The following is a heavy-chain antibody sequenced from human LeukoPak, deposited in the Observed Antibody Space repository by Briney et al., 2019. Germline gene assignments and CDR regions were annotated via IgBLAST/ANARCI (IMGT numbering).Heavy chain of an antibody. CDR3: AREVGYSDY. CDR2: ISSDGTKK. Sequence: GRSLTLSCAASRFTFNNYAVNWVRQARGKGLAWVAIISSDGTKKYYADSVTGRFTISRGNSKNTVFLQMNSRRDEDTAIYYCAREVGYSDYWGQGTLVTVSS. D-gene: IGHD5-12*01. V-gene: IGHV3-30*04. CDR1: RFTFNNYA. J-gene: IGHJ4*02.